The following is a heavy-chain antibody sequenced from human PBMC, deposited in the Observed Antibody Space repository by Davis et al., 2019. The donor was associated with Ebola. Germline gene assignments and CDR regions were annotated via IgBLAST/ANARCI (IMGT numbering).Heavy chain of an antibody. Sequence: MPSETLSLTCTVSGGSISSYYWSWIRQPPGKGLEWIGYIYYSGSTYYNPSLKSRVTISVDTSKNQFSPKLSSVTAADTAVYYCARELAPLTYQLLFESWFDPWGQGTLVTVSS. V-gene: IGHV4-59*12. CDR2: IYYSGST. J-gene: IGHJ5*02. CDR3: ARELAPLTYQLLFESWFDP. CDR1: GGSISSYY. D-gene: IGHD2-2*01.